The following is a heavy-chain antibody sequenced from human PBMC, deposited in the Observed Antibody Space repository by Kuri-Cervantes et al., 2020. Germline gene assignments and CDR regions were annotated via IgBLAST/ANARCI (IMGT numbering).Heavy chain of an antibody. CDR1: GGSISSSSYY. D-gene: IGHD2-15*01. CDR2: IYYSGST. V-gene: IGHV4-39*02. Sequence: SETLSLTCTVSGGSISSSSYYWGWIRQPPGKGLEWIGSIYYSGSTYYNPSLRSRVTISVDTSKNQFSLKLSSVTAADTAVYYCARDRGVYCSGGSCSVPGGYWGQGTLVTVSS. CDR3: ARDRGVYCSGGSCSVPGGY. J-gene: IGHJ4*02.